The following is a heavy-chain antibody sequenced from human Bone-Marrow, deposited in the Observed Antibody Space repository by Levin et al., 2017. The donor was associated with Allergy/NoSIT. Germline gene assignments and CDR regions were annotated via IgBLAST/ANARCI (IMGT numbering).Heavy chain of an antibody. V-gene: IGHV3-7*04. Sequence: GGSLRLSCAASGFALSESWMSWVRQAPGKGLEWVAHIKGDGSEKYYVDSVKGRFTISRDNAKNSLFLEMNSLRPEDMATYYCARGGTWYVELWGQGTLVTVSS. CDR3: ARGGTWYVEL. CDR2: IKGDGSEK. CDR1: GFALSESW. J-gene: IGHJ4*02. D-gene: IGHD6-13*01.